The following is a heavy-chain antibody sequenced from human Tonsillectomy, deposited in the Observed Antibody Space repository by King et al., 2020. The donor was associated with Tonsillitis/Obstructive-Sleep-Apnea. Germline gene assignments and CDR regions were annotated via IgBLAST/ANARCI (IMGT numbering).Heavy chain of an antibody. J-gene: IGHJ4*02. Sequence: QLVQSGGGVVQPGRSLRLSCAASGFTFSSYAMHWVRQAPGKGLEWVAVISYDGSNKYYADSVKGRFTISRGNSKNTLYLQMNSLRAEDTAVYYCARGTYDFWSGYYPTDYFDYWGQGTLVTVSS. CDR2: ISYDGSNK. V-gene: IGHV3-30*04. CDR3: ARGTYDFWSGYYPTDYFDY. CDR1: GFTFSSYA. D-gene: IGHD3-3*01.